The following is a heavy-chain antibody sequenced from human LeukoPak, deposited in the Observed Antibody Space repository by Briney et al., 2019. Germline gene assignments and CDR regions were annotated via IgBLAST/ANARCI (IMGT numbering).Heavy chain of an antibody. CDR1: GVSISSSSYF. CDR3: ARLPKSSNSQAFDI. CDR2: IYYSGST. Sequence: SETLSLTCTVSGVSISSSSYFWAWIRQPPRKGLEWIVSIYYSGSTYCNPSLKSRVTISVNTYKSQLSLKVTSVTAADTAIYYCARLPKSSNSQAFDIWGQGTMVTVSS. J-gene: IGHJ3*02. D-gene: IGHD6-13*01. V-gene: IGHV4-39*01.